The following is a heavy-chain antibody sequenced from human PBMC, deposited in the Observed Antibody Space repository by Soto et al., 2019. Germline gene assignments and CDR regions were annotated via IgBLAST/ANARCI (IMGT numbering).Heavy chain of an antibody. Sequence: VGSLRLSCTASGFSFTNYWMSWVRQAPGKGLEWVGNIKEDGSQKQYVDSVEGRFIISRDNAKNLLYLQMSSLRVDDTAVFYCARDDRTGYYDYWGQGTMVTVSS. D-gene: IGHD3-22*01. V-gene: IGHV3-7*05. CDR2: IKEDGSQK. CDR3: ARDDRTGYYDY. CDR1: GFSFTNYW. J-gene: IGHJ4*02.